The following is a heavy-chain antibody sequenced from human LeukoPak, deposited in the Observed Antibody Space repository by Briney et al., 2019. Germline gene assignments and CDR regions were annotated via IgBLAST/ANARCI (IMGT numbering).Heavy chain of an antibody. V-gene: IGHV4-59*12. CDR3: ARDGGVRGVNWFDP. CDR1: GGSISSYY. J-gene: IGHJ5*02. Sequence: SETLSLTCTVSGGSISSYYWSWIRQPPGKGLERIGYIYYSGSTNYNPSLKSRVTISVDTSKNQFSLRLSSVTAADTAVYYCARDGGVRGVNWFDPWGQGTLVTVSS. CDR2: IYYSGST. D-gene: IGHD3-10*01.